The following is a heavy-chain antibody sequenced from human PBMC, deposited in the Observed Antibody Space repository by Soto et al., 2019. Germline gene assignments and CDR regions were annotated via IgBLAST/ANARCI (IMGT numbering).Heavy chain of an antibody. J-gene: IGHJ6*02. D-gene: IGHD2-21*02. Sequence: ASVKVSCKASGYTFTSYDINWVRQATGQGLEWMGWMNPNSGNTGYAQKFQGRVTMTRNTSISTAYMELSSLRSEDTAVYYCARAKHDLRAPYYYYYGMDVWGQGTTVTSP. CDR2: MNPNSGNT. CDR1: GYTFTSYD. V-gene: IGHV1-8*01. CDR3: ARAKHDLRAPYYYYYGMDV.